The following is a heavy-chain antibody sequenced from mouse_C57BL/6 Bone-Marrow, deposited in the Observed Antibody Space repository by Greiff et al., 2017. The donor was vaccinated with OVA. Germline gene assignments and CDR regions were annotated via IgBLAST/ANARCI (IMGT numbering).Heavy chain of an antibody. CDR1: GYTFTSYW. CDR2: IHPNSGST. CDR3: ARRGQLRSWFAY. D-gene: IGHD3-2*02. J-gene: IGHJ3*01. V-gene: IGHV1-64*01. Sequence: VKLQQPGAELVKPGASVKLSCKASGYTFTSYWMHWVKQRPGQGLEWIGMIHPNSGSTNYNEKFKSKATLTVDKSSSTAYMQLSSLTSEDSAVYYCARRGQLRSWFAYWGQGTLVTVSA.